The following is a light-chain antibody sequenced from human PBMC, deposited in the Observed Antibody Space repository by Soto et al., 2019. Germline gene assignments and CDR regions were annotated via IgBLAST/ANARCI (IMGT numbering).Light chain of an antibody. CDR2: EVS. Sequence: QSALTQPSSASGSAGQSVTISCTGTSSDVGAYNYVSWYQQYPGKAPKLMIYEVSKRPSGVPDRFSGSKSGKTASLTVSGLQPEDEADYYCTSYAGSDIWVFGGGTKLTVL. V-gene: IGLV2-8*01. CDR3: TSYAGSDIWV. CDR1: SSDVGAYNY. J-gene: IGLJ3*02.